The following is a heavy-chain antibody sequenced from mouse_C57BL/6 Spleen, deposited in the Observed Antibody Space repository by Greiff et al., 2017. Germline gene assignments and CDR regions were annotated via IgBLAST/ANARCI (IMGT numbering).Heavy chain of an antibody. V-gene: IGHV1-64*01. D-gene: IGHD2-1*01. CDR3: ATAYGNYVGYFDY. J-gene: IGHJ2*01. CDR1: GYTFTSYW. CDR2: IHPNSGST. Sequence: QVQLKQPGAELVKPGASVKLSCKASGYTFTSYWMHWVKQRPGQGLEWIGMIHPNSGSTNYNEKFKSKATLTVDKSSSTAYMQLSSLTSEDSAVYYCATAYGNYVGYFDYWGQGTTLTVSS.